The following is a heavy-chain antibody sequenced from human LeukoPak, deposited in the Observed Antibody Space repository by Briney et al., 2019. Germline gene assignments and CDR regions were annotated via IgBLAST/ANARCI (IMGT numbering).Heavy chain of an antibody. Sequence: SQTLSLTCTVSGGSISSGGYYWGWIRQPPGKGLEWIGSIYYSGSTYYNPSLKSRVTISVDTSKNQFSLKLSSVTAADTAVYYCARMGVGRYCSGGSCYRYYYYGMDVWGQGTTVTVSS. J-gene: IGHJ6*02. CDR1: GGSISSGGYY. D-gene: IGHD2-15*01. CDR2: IYYSGST. V-gene: IGHV4-39*01. CDR3: ARMGVGRYCSGGSCYRYYYYGMDV.